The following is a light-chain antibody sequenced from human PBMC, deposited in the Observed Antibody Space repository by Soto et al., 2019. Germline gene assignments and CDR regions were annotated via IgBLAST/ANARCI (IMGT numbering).Light chain of an antibody. CDR3: QHANSFPLT. V-gene: IGKV1-12*01. CDR1: QGISSW. CDR2: TGP. J-gene: IGKJ4*02. Sequence: DIQMTQSPSSVSASVGDRVSITCRASQGISSWLAWYQQKPGRAPKILIYTGPILQSGVESRFSGTGFGTDLTLTISSLQPEDVATYYCQHANSFPLTFGGGTNVEIK.